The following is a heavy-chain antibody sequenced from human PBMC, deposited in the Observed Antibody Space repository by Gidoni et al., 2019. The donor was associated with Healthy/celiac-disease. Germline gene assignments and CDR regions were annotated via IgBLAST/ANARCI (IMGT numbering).Heavy chain of an antibody. Sequence: EVQLVESGGGLVQPGGSLRLSCAASGFTFSSYGMGWVRQAQGKGLEWGANIKQDGIEKYYVDSVKGRFTISRDNAKNSLYLQMNSLRAEDTAVYYCARDRREKIAARLSWFDPWGQGTLVTVSS. CDR3: ARDRREKIAARLSWFDP. CDR2: IKQDGIEK. J-gene: IGHJ5*02. D-gene: IGHD6-6*01. V-gene: IGHV3-7*01. CDR1: GFTFSSYG.